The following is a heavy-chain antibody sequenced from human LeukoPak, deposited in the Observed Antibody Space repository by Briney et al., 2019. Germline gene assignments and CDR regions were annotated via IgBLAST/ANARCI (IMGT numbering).Heavy chain of an antibody. Sequence: GGSLRLSCAASGFTFSSYWMHWVRQAPGKGLVWVSSISSSSSSIYYADSVKGRFTISRDSAKKSLYLQMNSLRAEDTAVYYCAREGATASSGYFFDYWGQGSLVTVSS. D-gene: IGHD5-18*01. CDR1: GFTFSSYW. CDR2: ISSSSSSI. V-gene: IGHV3-21*01. J-gene: IGHJ4*02. CDR3: AREGATASSGYFFDY.